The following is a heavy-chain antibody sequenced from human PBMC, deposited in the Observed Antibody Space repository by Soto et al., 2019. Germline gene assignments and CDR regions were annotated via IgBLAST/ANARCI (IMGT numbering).Heavy chain of an antibody. J-gene: IGHJ3*02. CDR2: TYDSGST. CDR3: AREGGGWFGAFDI. CDR1: GGSISNYY. Sequence: QVQLQESGPGLVKPSETLSLTCTVSGGSISNYYWSWIRQSPGKGLEWIGYTYDSGSTKYIASFKSRVSISVDTSKNQFSLKLYSVTDADTAVYYCAREGGGWFGAFDIWGQWTMVTVSS. D-gene: IGHD6-19*01. V-gene: IGHV4-59*01.